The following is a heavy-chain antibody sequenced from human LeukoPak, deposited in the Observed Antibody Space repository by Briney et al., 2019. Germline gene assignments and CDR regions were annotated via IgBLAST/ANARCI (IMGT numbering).Heavy chain of an antibody. Sequence: PGGSLRLSCAASGFTFSSYGMHWVRQAPGKGLEWVAFIRSDGSNKYYADSVKGRLTISRDNSKNTLYLQMNSLRAEDTAVYYCAKWGGGDRFDYWGQGTLVTVSS. CDR2: IRSDGSNK. CDR1: GFTFSSYG. CDR3: AKWGGGDRFDY. J-gene: IGHJ4*02. V-gene: IGHV3-30*02. D-gene: IGHD2-21*02.